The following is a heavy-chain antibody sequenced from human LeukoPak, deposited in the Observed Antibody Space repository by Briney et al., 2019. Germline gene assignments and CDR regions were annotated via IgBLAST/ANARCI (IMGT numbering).Heavy chain of an antibody. V-gene: IGHV4-4*02. CDR3: ARGAIAYYHMDG. D-gene: IGHD1-26*01. J-gene: IGHJ6*03. CDR1: GDSISSNNW. CDR2: IYHSGST. Sequence: SGTLSLTCDVSGDSISSNNWWSWVRQPPGKELEWIGEIYHSGSTNYNPSLRSRVTISVDRSKNQFSLKLSSVTAADTAVYYCARGAIAYYHMDGWDKRTRVTISS.